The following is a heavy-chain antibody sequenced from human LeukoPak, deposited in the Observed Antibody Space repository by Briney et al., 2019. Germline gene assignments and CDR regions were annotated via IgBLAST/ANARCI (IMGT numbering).Heavy chain of an antibody. J-gene: IGHJ3*02. CDR2: ISYDGSNK. CDR3: GRDPNGDYFGAFDM. V-gene: IGHV3-30*03. CDR1: GFTFSVYD. Sequence: GGSLRLSCAASGFTFSVYDMNWVRQAPGKGLEWVAVISYDGSNKYYADSVKDRFTVSRDNSKSTLYLQMNSLRVEDTAVYYCGRDPNGDYFGAFDMWGQGTLVTVSS. D-gene: IGHD4-17*01.